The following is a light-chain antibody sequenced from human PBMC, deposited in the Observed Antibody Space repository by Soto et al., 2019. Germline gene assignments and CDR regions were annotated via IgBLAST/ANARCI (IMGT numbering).Light chain of an antibody. V-gene: IGKV3-15*01. J-gene: IGKJ5*01. CDR1: QSVSSSY. CDR2: DAS. Sequence: EIVFTQSPGTLSLSPGERATLSCRASQSVSSSYLAWYQQKPGQTPRLLIYDASTRETGTPARFSGSGSGTKFTLSISSLQSEDFAVYYCQQYNNWTITFGQGTRLEIK. CDR3: QQYNNWTIT.